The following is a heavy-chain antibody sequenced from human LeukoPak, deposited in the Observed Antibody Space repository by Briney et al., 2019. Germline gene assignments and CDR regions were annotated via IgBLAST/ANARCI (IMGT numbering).Heavy chain of an antibody. J-gene: IGHJ4*02. V-gene: IGHV4-30-2*01. CDR3: ARVGYSGSYFVDY. D-gene: IGHD1-26*01. CDR2: IYHSGST. Sequence: PSQTLSLTCTVSDGSISSGGYYWSWIRQPPGKGLEWIGYIYHSGSTYYNPSLKSRVTIPVDRSKNQFSLKLSSVTAADTAVYYCARVGYSGSYFVDYWGQGTLVTVSS. CDR1: DGSISSGGYY.